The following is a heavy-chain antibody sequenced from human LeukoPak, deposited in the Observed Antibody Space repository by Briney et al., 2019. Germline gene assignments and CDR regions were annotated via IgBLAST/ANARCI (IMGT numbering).Heavy chain of an antibody. CDR3: ARDEAVATRGSFDY. CDR2: IYSGGST. V-gene: IGHV3-66*02. D-gene: IGHD6-19*01. CDR1: GFTVSSNY. J-gene: IGHJ4*02. Sequence: GGSLRLSCAASGFTVSSNYMSWVRQAPGKGLEWVSVIYSGGSTYYADSVKGRFTISRDNSKNTLYLQMNSLRAEDPAVYYCARDEAVATRGSFDYWGQGTLVTVSS.